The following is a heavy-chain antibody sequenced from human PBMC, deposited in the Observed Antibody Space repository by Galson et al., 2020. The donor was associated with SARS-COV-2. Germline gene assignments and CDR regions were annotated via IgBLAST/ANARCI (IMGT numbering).Heavy chain of an antibody. V-gene: IGHV3-30*04. CDR2: ISYDGSNK. CDR3: ASGGPTNWFDP. J-gene: IGHJ5*02. Sequence: GESLKTSCAASGFTFSSYAMHWVRQAPGKGLEWVAVISYDGSNKYYADSVKGRFTISRDNSKNTLYLQMNSLRAEDTAVYYCASGGPTNWFDPWGQGTLVTVSS. CDR1: GFTFSSYA. D-gene: IGHD3-10*01.